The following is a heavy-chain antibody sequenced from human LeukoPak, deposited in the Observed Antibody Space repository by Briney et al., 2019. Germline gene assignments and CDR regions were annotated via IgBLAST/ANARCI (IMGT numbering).Heavy chain of an antibody. Sequence: GGSLRLSCAASGFTFSDYYMSWIRQAPGKGLEWVSYISSSGSTIYYANSVKGRFTISRDNAKNSLYLQMNNLRAEDTAVYYCARTTVKRDYFDYWGQGTLVTVSS. J-gene: IGHJ4*02. CDR3: ARTTVKRDYFDY. CDR1: GFTFSDYY. CDR2: ISSSGSTI. V-gene: IGHV3-11*01. D-gene: IGHD4-17*01.